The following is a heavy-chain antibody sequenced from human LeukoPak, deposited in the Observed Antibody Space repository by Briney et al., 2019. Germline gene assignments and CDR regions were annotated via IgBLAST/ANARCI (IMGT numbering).Heavy chain of an antibody. Sequence: ASVKVSCKASAYTFIDYYMHWVRQAPGQGLEWMGWINPNSGATNYAQKFQGRVTMTRDTSISTAYMELSSLRSDDTAVYYCARWGEGFDPWDQGTLVSVSS. CDR2: INPNSGAT. CDR3: ARWGEGFDP. J-gene: IGHJ5*02. D-gene: IGHD3-16*01. V-gene: IGHV1-2*02. CDR1: AYTFIDYY.